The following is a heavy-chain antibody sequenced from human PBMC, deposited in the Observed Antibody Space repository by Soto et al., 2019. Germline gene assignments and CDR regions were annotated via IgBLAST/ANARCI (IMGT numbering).Heavy chain of an antibody. CDR1: GDSVSSNSAA. CDR2: TYYRSKWYN. Sequence: SQTLSLTCAISGDSVSSNSAAWNWIRQSPSRGLEWLGKTYYRSKWYNDYTVSVKSRMTINPDTSKKQFSLQLNSVTPEDTAVYYCARERDIVVVVAATRGAHNWFDPWGQGTLVTVSS. CDR3: ARERDIVVVVAATRGAHNWFDP. V-gene: IGHV6-1*01. D-gene: IGHD2-15*01. J-gene: IGHJ5*02.